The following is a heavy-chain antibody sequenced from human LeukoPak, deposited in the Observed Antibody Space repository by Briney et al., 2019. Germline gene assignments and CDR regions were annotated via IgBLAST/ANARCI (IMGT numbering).Heavy chain of an antibody. CDR1: GFTFSSYW. CDR2: ISTDGFST. CDR3: AREGWSSEGWFDP. V-gene: IGHV3-74*01. Sequence: GGSLRLSCAASGFTFSSYWMHWVRQARGKGLVWVSRISTDGFSTIYADSVKGRFTISRDNAKNTLYLQMSSLRAEDTAVYYCAREGWSSEGWFDPWGQGTLVTVSS. J-gene: IGHJ5*02. D-gene: IGHD6-19*01.